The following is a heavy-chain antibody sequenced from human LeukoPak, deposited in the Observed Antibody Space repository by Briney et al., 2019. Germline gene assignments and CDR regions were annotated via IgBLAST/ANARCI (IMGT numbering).Heavy chain of an antibody. CDR2: ISSPGSTT. V-gene: IGHV3-11*01. CDR3: ARGGGYDSGYPRYFDL. D-gene: IGHD3-9*01. J-gene: IGHJ2*01. CDR1: GFSFSDYY. Sequence: PGGSLRLSCAASGFSFSDYYMSWIRQAPGKGLEWVSWVSLISSPGSTTYYADSVKGRFTISRDNAKNSLYLQMNSLSAGDTAVYYCARGGGYDSGYPRYFDLWGRGTLVTVSS.